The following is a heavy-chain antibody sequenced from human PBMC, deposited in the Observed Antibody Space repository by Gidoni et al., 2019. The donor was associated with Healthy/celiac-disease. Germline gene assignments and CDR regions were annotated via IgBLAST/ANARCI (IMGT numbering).Heavy chain of an antibody. CDR2: IYYSGST. Sequence: QLQLQESGPGLVKPSETLSLTCTVSGGSIRSSSYYWGWIRQPPGKGLEWIGSIYYSGSTYYNPSLKSRVTISVDTSKNQFSLKLSSVTAADTAVYYCARHTTRFGVVIIPFDYWGQGTLVTVSS. V-gene: IGHV4-39*01. D-gene: IGHD3-3*01. CDR1: GGSIRSSSYY. J-gene: IGHJ4*02. CDR3: ARHTTRFGVVIIPFDY.